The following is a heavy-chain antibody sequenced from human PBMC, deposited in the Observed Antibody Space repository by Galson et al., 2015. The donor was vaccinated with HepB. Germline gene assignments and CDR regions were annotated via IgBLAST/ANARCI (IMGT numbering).Heavy chain of an antibody. V-gene: IGHV3-15*01. Sequence: SLRLSCAASGFTFSNAWMSWVRQAPGKGPEWVGRIKSKTDGGTTDYAAPVKGRFTISRDDPKNTLYLQMNSLKTEDTAVYYCTTGGITMIVVEFDYWGQGTLVTVSS. J-gene: IGHJ4*02. CDR2: IKSKTDGGTT. D-gene: IGHD3-22*01. CDR3: TTGGITMIVVEFDY. CDR1: GFTFSNAW.